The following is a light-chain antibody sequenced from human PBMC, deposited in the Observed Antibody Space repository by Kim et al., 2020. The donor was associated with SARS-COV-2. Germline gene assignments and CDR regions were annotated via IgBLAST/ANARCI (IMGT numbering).Light chain of an antibody. J-gene: IGKJ4*01. CDR2: GAS. V-gene: IGKV3-15*01. CDR1: QSVSSN. CDR3: QQYNNWPPLT. Sequence: PGESATRSCRASQSVSSNVAWYQQKPGQAPRLLIYGASTTATGIPARFSGSGSGTEFTLTISSLQSEDFAVYYCQQYNNWPPLTFGGGTKVDIK.